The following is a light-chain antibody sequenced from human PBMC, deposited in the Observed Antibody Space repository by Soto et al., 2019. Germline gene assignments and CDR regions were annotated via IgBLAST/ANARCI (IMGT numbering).Light chain of an antibody. Sequence: DIQMTQSPSYLSASVGDRVTITCRASQSISSYLNWYQQKPAKAPKLLIYAASSLQSGVPSRFSDSGSRTDFTLTISSLQHEDFATYYCQQSYSTPLFTFGPGTKVDIK. V-gene: IGKV1-39*01. CDR3: QQSYSTPLFT. J-gene: IGKJ3*01. CDR2: AAS. CDR1: QSISSY.